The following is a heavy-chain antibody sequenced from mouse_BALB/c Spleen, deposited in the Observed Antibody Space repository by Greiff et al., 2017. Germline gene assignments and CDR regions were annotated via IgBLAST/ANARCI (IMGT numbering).Heavy chain of an antibody. CDR2: INPYNDGT. J-gene: IGHJ3*01. CDR1: GYAFSSYW. V-gene: IGHV1-14*01. D-gene: IGHD2-10*01. Sequence: VQLQQSGAELVRPGSSVKISCKASGYAFSSYWMNWVKQRPGQGLEWIGYINPYNDGTKYNEKFKGKATLTSDKSSSTAYMELSSLTSEDSAVYYCARGTSYYGNSLLTPWFAYWGQGTLVTVSA. CDR3: ARGTSYYGNSLLTPWFAY.